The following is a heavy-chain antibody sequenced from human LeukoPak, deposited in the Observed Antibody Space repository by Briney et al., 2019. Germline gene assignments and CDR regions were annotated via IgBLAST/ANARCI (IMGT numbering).Heavy chain of an antibody. J-gene: IGHJ4*02. CDR3: ARPHTSSWYYLDF. D-gene: IGHD6-13*01. V-gene: IGHV1-46*01. CDR2: IDPRGGTA. Sequence: GASVKVSCKASGYTXTTYYMHWVRQAPGQGLEWMGVIDPRGGTATYAQNLQGRIAMTRDTSTSTVYMELSSLRSDDTAIYYCARPHTSSWYYLDFWGQGTLVTVSS. CDR1: GYTXTTYY.